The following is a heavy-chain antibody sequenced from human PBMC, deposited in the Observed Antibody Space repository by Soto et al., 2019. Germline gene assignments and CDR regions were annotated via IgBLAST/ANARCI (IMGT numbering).Heavy chain of an antibody. V-gene: IGHV5-10-1*01. CDR1: GYSFAGYW. Sequence: GESLKISCKGSGYSFAGYWITWVRQKPGKGLEWMGRIDPSDSQTYYSPSFRGHVTISATKSITTVFLQWSSLRASDTAMYYCARQIRHYASWSNTYYYYGLDVWGQGTTVTVSS. CDR3: ARQIRHYASWSNTYYYYGLDV. J-gene: IGHJ6*02. D-gene: IGHD3-3*01. CDR2: IDPSDSQT.